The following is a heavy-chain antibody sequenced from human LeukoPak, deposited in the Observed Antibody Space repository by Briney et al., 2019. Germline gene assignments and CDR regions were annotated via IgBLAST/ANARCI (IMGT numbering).Heavy chain of an antibody. CDR2: IYYSGST. Sequence: SETLSLTCTVSGGSISSDYWSWIRQPPGKGLEWIGDIYYSGSTNYNPSLKTRVTISVDTSKNQFSLKLSSVPAADTAVYYCARRIPFKGLYYFDYWGQGTLVTVSS. CDR3: ARRIPFKGLYYFDY. D-gene: IGHD2-2*01. V-gene: IGHV4-59*08. CDR1: GGSISSDY. J-gene: IGHJ4*02.